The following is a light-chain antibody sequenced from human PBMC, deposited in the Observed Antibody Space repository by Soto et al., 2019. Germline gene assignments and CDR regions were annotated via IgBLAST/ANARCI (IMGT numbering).Light chain of an antibody. CDR2: ATS. V-gene: IGKV1-33*01. CDR3: QQYYSLPYT. J-gene: IGKJ2*01. Sequence: DIQMTQSPSSLSASVGDRVTITCQASQGIYKDLNWYQQKPGKAPKLLIYATSNLGTGVPSRFSGSTSDTDFTFTISTLQPEDIGTYYCQQYYSLPYTFGQGTKLEI. CDR1: QGIYKD.